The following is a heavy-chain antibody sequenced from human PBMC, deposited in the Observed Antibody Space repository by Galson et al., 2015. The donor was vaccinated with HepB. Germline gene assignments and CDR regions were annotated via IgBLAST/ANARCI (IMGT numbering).Heavy chain of an antibody. CDR3: ARPDPYSSSWDVLH. V-gene: IGHV5-51*01. J-gene: IGHJ4*02. CDR2: IYPADSDT. D-gene: IGHD6-13*01. Sequence: QSGAEVKKPGESLKISCQGSGYIFTNYWIGWVRQMPGKGLEWMGIIYPADSDTKYSPSFQGQVTISADKSNNTAYLQWSSLKASDSAIYYCARPDPYSSSWDVLHWGQGTLVTVSS. CDR1: GYIFTNYW.